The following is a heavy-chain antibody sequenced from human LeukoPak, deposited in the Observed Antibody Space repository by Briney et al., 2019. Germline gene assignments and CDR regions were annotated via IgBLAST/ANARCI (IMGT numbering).Heavy chain of an antibody. D-gene: IGHD5-18*01. Sequence: GESLKISCKGSGYSFTNYWIGWVRQMPGKVLEWMGIIYPGDSDTRYSPSFQGQVTISADKSISTAYLQWSSLKASDTAMYYCASQRGYSSGFVNYWGQGTLVTVSS. CDR2: IYPGDSDT. V-gene: IGHV5-51*01. CDR1: GYSFTNYW. CDR3: ASQRGYSSGFVNY. J-gene: IGHJ4*02.